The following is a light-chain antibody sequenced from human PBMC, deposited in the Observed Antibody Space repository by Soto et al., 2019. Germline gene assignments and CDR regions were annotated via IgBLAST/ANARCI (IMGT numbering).Light chain of an antibody. CDR3: QSYDSSLSDWV. V-gene: IGLV1-40*01. J-gene: IGLJ3*02. CDR1: SSNIGAGYD. Sequence: QSVLTQPPSVSGAPGQRVTISCTGSSSNIGAGYDVHWYQQLPGTAPKLLIYGNSNRPSGVPDRFSGSKSGTSASLAITGLQGEDGADYYCQSYDSSLSDWVFGGGIKLTVL. CDR2: GNS.